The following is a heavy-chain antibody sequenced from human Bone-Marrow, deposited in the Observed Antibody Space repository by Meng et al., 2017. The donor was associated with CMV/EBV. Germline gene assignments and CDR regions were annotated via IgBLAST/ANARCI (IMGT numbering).Heavy chain of an antibody. J-gene: IGHJ3*02. V-gene: IGHV3-23*01. Sequence: GESLKISCAASGFTFSSYWMSWVRQAPGKGLEWVSAISGSGGSTYYADSVKGRFTISRDNSKNTLYLQMNSLRAEDTAVYYCAKFRAYRGSSDAFDIWGQGTMVTVSS. D-gene: IGHD1-26*01. CDR3: AKFRAYRGSSDAFDI. CDR2: ISGSGGST. CDR1: GFTFSSYW.